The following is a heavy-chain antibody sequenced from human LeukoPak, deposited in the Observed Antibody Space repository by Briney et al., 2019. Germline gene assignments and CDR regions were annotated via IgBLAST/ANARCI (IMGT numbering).Heavy chain of an antibody. CDR2: IRYDGSNK. D-gene: IGHD5-18*01. CDR1: GFTFSSYG. Sequence: GGSLRLSCAASGFTFSSYGMHWVRQAPGKGLEWVAFIRYDGSNKYYADSVKGRFTISRDNSKNTLYLQMNSLRAEDTAVYYCAKDRQRTANALFDYWGQGTLVTVSS. CDR3: AKDRQRTANALFDY. V-gene: IGHV3-30*02. J-gene: IGHJ4*02.